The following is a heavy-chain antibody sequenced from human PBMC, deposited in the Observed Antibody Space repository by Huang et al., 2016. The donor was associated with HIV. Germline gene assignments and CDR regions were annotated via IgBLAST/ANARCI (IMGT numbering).Heavy chain of an antibody. D-gene: IGHD3-3*01. CDR3: ARGSPPPFSTD. Sequence: VQLVESGGGVVKPGGSLRLSCGASGFSFSSYGMNWVRQDRGKGLEWVSSITSSSTYQSYADSVKGRFTISKDNAKNSLYLQMNSLRAEDTAVYYCARGSPPPFSTDWGQGTLVTVSS. CDR2: ITSSSTYQ. CDR1: GFSFSSYG. J-gene: IGHJ4*02. V-gene: IGHV3-21*01.